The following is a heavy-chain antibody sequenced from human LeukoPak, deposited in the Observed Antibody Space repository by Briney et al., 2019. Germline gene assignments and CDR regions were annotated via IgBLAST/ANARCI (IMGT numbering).Heavy chain of an antibody. D-gene: IGHD6-19*01. CDR2: INPNSGGT. CDR1: GYTFTGYY. Sequence: ASVKVSCKASGYTFTGYYMHSGRQAPGQGLEGRGWINPNSGGTNYAQKFQGRVTMTSDTSISTAYMELSRLRSDATAVYYCARDASSGRIKDAFDIWGQGTMVTVSS. CDR3: ARDASSGRIKDAFDI. V-gene: IGHV1-2*02. J-gene: IGHJ3*02.